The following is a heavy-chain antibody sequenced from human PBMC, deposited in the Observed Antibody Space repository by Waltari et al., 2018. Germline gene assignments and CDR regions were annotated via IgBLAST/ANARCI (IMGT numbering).Heavy chain of an antibody. Sequence: QLQLQDSGPGLAKPSETLSLTCTVSGGSIRSSSSSRGRIRQPPGKGLEWIGSIYYSGSTYYNPSLKSRVTISVDTSKNQFSLKLSSVTAADTAVYYCARAGYSSGCDFDYWGQGTLVTVSS. CDR1: GGSIRSSSSS. D-gene: IGHD6-19*01. J-gene: IGHJ4*02. CDR2: IYYSGST. V-gene: IGHV4-39*01. CDR3: ARAGYSSGCDFDY.